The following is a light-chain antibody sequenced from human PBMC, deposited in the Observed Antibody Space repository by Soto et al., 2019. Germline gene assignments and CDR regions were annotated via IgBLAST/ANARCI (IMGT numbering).Light chain of an antibody. J-gene: IGLJ2*01. V-gene: IGLV9-49*01. CDR2: VGTGGIVG. Sequence: QLVLTQPPSASASLGASVTLTCTLSSGYSNYKVDGYQQRLGKGPQFVMRVGTGGIVGSKGGGFRVRFSVLGSDLNRYVTINNIRVEDESDYHCEADHGSGSNFVKVFGGGTKLTVL. CDR1: SGYSNYK. CDR3: EADHGSGSNFVKV.